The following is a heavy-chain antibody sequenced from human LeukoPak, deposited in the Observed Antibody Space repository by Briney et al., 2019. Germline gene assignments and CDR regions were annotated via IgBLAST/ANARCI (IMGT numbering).Heavy chain of an antibody. CDR3: TRDTFGGDDF. J-gene: IGHJ4*02. CDR2: INRDGSYT. Sequence: GGSLRLSCAASGFTFGSYWMHWVRQAPGKGLVWVSHINRDGSYTSYADSVKGRFTISRDNAKNTVYLQMNSLRAEDTALYYCTRDTFGGDDFWGQGTLVTVSS. CDR1: GFTFGSYW. D-gene: IGHD3-16*01. V-gene: IGHV3-74*01.